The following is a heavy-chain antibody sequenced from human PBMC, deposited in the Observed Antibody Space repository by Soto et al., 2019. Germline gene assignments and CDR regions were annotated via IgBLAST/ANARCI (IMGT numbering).Heavy chain of an antibody. Sequence: GGSLRLSCAASGFTFSSYAMHWVRQAPGKGLEWVAVISYDGSNKYYADSVKGRFTISRDNSKNTLYLQMNSLRAEDTAVYYCASGRLSGGYFPSDYWGQGTLVTVSS. V-gene: IGHV3-30-3*01. CDR3: ASGRLSGGYFPSDY. J-gene: IGHJ4*02. CDR1: GFTFSSYA. CDR2: ISYDGSNK. D-gene: IGHD3-22*01.